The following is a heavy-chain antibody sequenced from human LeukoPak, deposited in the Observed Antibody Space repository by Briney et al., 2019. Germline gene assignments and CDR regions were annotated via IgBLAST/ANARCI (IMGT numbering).Heavy chain of an antibody. CDR3: AQQWLILGAFDI. V-gene: IGHV3-30-3*01. J-gene: IGHJ3*02. D-gene: IGHD6-19*01. Sequence: PGGSLRLSCPASGFTFSSYAMHWVRQAPGKGLEWVAVISYDGSNKYYADSVKGRFTISRDNSKNTLYLQMNSLRAEDTAVYYCAQQWLILGAFDIWGQGTMVTVSS. CDR2: ISYDGSNK. CDR1: GFTFSSYA.